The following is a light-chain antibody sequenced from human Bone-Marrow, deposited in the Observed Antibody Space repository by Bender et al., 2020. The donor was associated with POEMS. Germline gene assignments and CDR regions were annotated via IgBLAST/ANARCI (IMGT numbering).Light chain of an antibody. V-gene: IGLV2-14*02. Sequence: QSALTQPASVSGSPGQSITISCIGTSSDVGGYNLVSWYQQHPGKAPKVIIYDVNYRPSGVSNRFSGSKSGTSASLAITGLQAEDEGDYYCQSYDNSLGGWVFGGGTKLTVL. CDR3: QSYDNSLGGWV. CDR2: DVN. CDR1: SSDVGGYNL. J-gene: IGLJ3*02.